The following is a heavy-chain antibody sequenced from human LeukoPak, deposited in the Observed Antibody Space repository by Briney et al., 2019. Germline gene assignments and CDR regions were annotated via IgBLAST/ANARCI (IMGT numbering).Heavy chain of an antibody. J-gene: IGHJ3*02. CDR2: ISWNSGSI. CDR3: AKGSESYSQDAFDI. CDR1: GFTFDDYA. V-gene: IGHV3-9*01. D-gene: IGHD3-10*01. Sequence: GRSLRLSCAASGFTFDDYAMHWVRQAPGKGLEWVSGISWNSGSIGYADSVKGRFTISRDNAKNSLYLQMNSLRAEDTALYYCAKGSESYSQDAFDIWGQGTMVTVSS.